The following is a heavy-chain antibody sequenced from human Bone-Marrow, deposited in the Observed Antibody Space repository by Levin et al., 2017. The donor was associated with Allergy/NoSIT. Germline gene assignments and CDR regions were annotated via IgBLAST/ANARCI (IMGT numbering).Heavy chain of an antibody. Sequence: GESLKISCTASGFSISGHAMSWVRQAPGKGLKWVSSISGNGDTTYYADSVKGRFTVSRDTSGNTLLLQMDSLSAEDTATYYCAKDSVLPFELWGQGTLVTVSS. V-gene: IGHV3-23*01. CDR3: AKDSVLPFEL. CDR2: ISGNGDTT. CDR1: GFSISGHA. J-gene: IGHJ5*02.